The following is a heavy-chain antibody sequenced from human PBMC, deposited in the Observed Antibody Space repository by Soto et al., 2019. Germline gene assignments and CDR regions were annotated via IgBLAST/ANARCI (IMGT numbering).Heavy chain of an antibody. Sequence: QVQLVESGGGVVQPGRSLTLSCAASGFTFSSYGTHWVRQAPGKGVEWVAVIWDDGSDKYYADSVKGRFTISRDNCKNKLYLEVKRQRGGDTAVYCCARERAGGYYCDSWGQGTLVAVSS. D-gene: IGHD3-16*01. CDR2: IWDDGSDK. CDR3: ARERAGGYYCDS. CDR1: GFTFSSYG. J-gene: IGHJ4*02. V-gene: IGHV3-33*08.